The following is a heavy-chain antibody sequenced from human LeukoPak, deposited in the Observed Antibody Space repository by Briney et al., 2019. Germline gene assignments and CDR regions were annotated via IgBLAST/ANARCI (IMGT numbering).Heavy chain of an antibody. CDR1: GFTFSGYW. CDR3: GRDGLLWVDY. V-gene: IGHV3-7*01. CDR2: IRQDGSDK. Sequence: GGSLRLSCAASGFTFSGYWMTWVRQAPGKGLEWVANIRQDGSDKYYVDSVKGRFTISRDNAKNSLYLQMNSLRAEDTAVYCCGRDGLLWVDYWGPGTLVTVSS. D-gene: IGHD3-10*01. J-gene: IGHJ4*02.